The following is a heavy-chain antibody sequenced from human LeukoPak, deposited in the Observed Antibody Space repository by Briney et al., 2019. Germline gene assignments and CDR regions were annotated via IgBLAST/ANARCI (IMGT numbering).Heavy chain of an antibody. D-gene: IGHD6-19*01. CDR3: VKDLVAASENVRGWYPMDY. Sequence: GGSLRLSCAASGFTFAEYTMHWVRQAPGKGLEWVSLISWNGARIHYGDSVKGRITISRDNSKNSPYLQMNSLRTEDTALYYCVKDLVAASENVRGWYPMDYWGQGTLVTVSS. CDR2: ISWNGARI. J-gene: IGHJ4*02. CDR1: GFTFAEYT. V-gene: IGHV3-43*01.